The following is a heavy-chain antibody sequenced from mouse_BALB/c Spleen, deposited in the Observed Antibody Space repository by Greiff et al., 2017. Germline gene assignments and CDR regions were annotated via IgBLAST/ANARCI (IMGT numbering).Heavy chain of an antibody. V-gene: IGHV1-7*01. J-gene: IGHJ4*01. CDR2: INPSTGYT. CDR3: ARLGGLSRYYFDY. CDR1: GYTFTSYW. D-gene: IGHD2-3*01. Sequence: LQESGAELAKPGASVKMSCKASGYTFTSYWMHWVKQRPGQGLEWIGYINPSTGYTEYNQKFKDKATLTADKSSSTAYMQLSSLTSEDSAVYYCARLGGLSRYYFDYWGQGTSVTVSS.